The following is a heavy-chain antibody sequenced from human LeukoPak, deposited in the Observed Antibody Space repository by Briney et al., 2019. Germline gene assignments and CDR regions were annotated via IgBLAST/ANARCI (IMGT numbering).Heavy chain of an antibody. CDR3: ARSNYQYSSSWFGYYYYYMDV. V-gene: IGHV4-61*02. J-gene: IGHJ6*03. CDR2: IYTSGST. Sequence: TLSLTCTVSGGSISSGSYYWSWIRQPAGKGLEWIGRIYTSGSTNYNPSLKSRVTISVDTSKNQFSLKLSSVTAADTAVYYCARSNYQYSSSWFGYYYYYMDVWGKGTTVTVSS. CDR1: GGSISSGSYY. D-gene: IGHD6-13*01.